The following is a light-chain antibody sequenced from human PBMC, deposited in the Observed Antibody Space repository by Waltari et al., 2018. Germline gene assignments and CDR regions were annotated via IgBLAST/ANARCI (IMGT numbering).Light chain of an antibody. Sequence: QSALTQPASVSGSPGQSITIPCPGTRSDVGGYNYVPWYQQHPGKAPKLMIYEVSNRPSGVSNRCSGSKSGNTASLTISGLQAEDEADYYCSSYTSSSTRVFGGGTKLTVL. J-gene: IGLJ2*01. V-gene: IGLV2-14*01. CDR1: RSDVGGYNY. CDR2: EVS. CDR3: SSYTSSSTRV.